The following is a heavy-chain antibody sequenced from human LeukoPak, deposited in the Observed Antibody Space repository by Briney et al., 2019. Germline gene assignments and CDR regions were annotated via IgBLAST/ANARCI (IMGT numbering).Heavy chain of an antibody. CDR1: GFTFSSYW. J-gene: IGHJ4*02. Sequence: GESLKISCLASGFTFSSYWMHWVRQAPGKGLVWVSRIFGDGSSTSYADSVKGRFTISRDNAKNTLYLQMNSLRAEDTAVYYCARDLNYWGQGTLVTVSS. V-gene: IGHV3-74*01. CDR2: IFGDGSST. CDR3: ARDLNY.